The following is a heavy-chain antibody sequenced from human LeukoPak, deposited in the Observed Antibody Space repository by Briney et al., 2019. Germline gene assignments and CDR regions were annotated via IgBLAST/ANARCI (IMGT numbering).Heavy chain of an antibody. CDR3: ARDTGGIMDV. CDR2: IYYSGST. CDR1: GGSISSYY. J-gene: IGHJ6*03. D-gene: IGHD2-8*02. V-gene: IGHV4-59*01. Sequence: SETLSLTCTVSGGSISSYYWSWIRQPPGKGLEWIGYIYYSGSTNYNPSLKSRVTISVDTSKNQFSLKLSSVTAADTAVYYCARDTGGIMDVWGKGTTVTVSS.